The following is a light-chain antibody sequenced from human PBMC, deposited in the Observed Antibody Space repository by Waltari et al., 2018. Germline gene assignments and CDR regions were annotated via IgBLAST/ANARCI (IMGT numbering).Light chain of an antibody. J-gene: IGKJ3*01. Sequence: DIVMTQSPLSLPVTPGETASIPCRSSQSLLHSNGYNYLDWYLQKPGQSPQLLIYLGSNRASGVPDRFSGSGSGTDFTLKISRVEAEDVGVYYCMQALQTPLFTFGPGTKVDIK. V-gene: IGKV2-28*01. CDR3: MQALQTPLFT. CDR1: QSLLHSNGYNY. CDR2: LGS.